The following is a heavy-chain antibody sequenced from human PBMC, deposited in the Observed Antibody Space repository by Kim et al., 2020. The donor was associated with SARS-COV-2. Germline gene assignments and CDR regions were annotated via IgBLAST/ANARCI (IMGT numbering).Heavy chain of an antibody. CDR3: ARSGHNSIGDWFDP. CDR1: GASVSSSSYY. CDR2: IYYSRST. Sequence: SETLSLTCSVFGASVSSSSYYWAWIRQTPGKGLEWIAGIYYSRSTFYNMSLKSRLSISVDTSKNQFSLKVTSVTAADTAVYFCARSGHNSIGDWFDPWGKGAQVTVSS. V-gene: IGHV4-39*01. J-gene: IGHJ5*02. D-gene: IGHD6-13*01.